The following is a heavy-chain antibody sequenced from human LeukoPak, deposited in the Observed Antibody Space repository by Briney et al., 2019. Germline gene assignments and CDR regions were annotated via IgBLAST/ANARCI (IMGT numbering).Heavy chain of an antibody. J-gene: IGHJ6*04. CDR2: ISSSGSTI. D-gene: IGHD3-10*02. V-gene: IGHV3-11*04. CDR1: GFSVSTNY. CDR3: AELGITMIGGV. Sequence: GGSLRLSCAASGFSVSTNYMSWVRQAPGKGLEWVSYISSSGSTIYYADSVKGRFTISRDNAKNSLYLQMNSLRAEDTAVYYCAELGITMIGGVWGKGTTVTISS.